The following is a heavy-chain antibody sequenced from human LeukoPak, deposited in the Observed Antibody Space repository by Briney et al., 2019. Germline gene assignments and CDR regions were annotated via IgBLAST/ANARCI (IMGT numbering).Heavy chain of an antibody. CDR1: GFTFSSYW. J-gene: IGHJ3*02. CDR2: ISGSGGST. D-gene: IGHD3-16*01. V-gene: IGHV3-23*01. CDR3: ARVNYVWGTKGAFDI. Sequence: PGGSLRLSCVASGFTFSSYWMSWVRQVPGKGLEWVSAISGSGGSTYYADSVKGRFTISRDNSKNTLYLQMNSLRVEDTAVYYCARVNYVWGTKGAFDIWGQGTMVTVSS.